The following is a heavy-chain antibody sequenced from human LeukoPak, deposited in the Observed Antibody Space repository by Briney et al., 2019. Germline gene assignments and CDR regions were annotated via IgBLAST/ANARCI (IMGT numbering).Heavy chain of an antibody. V-gene: IGHV1-2*02. CDR2: INPNSGGT. CDR3: ARDRRDIVVVPAAIRAYYYYYGMDV. CDR1: GYTFTGYY. Sequence: ASVKVSCNASGYTFTGYYMHWERHAPGQGLERMGWINPNSGGTNYAQKFQGRVTMTRDTSISTAYMELSRLRSDDTAVYYCARDRRDIVVVPAAIRAYYYYYGMDVWGQGTTVTVSS. D-gene: IGHD2-2*01. J-gene: IGHJ6*02.